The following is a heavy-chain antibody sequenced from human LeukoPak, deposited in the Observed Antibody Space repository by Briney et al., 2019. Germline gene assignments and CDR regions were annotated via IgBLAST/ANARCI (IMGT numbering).Heavy chain of an antibody. V-gene: IGHV1-69*13. Sequence: ASVKVSCKASGGTFSSYAISWVRQAPGQGLEWMGGIIPIFGTANYAQKFQGRVTIAADESTSTAYMELSSLRSEDTAVYYCARDPRDDYMILYGMDVWGQGTTVTVSS. CDR1: GGTFSSYA. CDR2: IIPIFGTA. J-gene: IGHJ6*02. CDR3: ARDPRDDYMILYGMDV. D-gene: IGHD5-24*01.